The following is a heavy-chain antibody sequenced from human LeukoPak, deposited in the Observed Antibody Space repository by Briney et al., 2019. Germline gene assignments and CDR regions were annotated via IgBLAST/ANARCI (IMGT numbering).Heavy chain of an antibody. CDR2: IYSGGST. D-gene: IGHD1-26*01. CDR3: AAVVGATRAVAYYYYMDV. Sequence: GGSLRLSCAASGFTVSSNYMSWVRQAPEKGLEWVSVIYSGGSTYYADSVKGRFTISRDNSKNTLYLQMNSLRAEDTAVYYCAAVVGATRAVAYYYYMDVWGKGTTVTVSS. CDR1: GFTVSSNY. V-gene: IGHV3-66*02. J-gene: IGHJ6*03.